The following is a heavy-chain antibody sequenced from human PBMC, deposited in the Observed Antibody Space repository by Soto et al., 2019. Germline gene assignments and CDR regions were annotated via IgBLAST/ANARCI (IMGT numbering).Heavy chain of an antibody. J-gene: IGHJ4*02. CDR2: IYYSGST. V-gene: IGHV4-28*01. Sequence: SETLSLTCAVSGYSISSSNWWGWIRQPPGKGLEWIGYIYYSGSTYYNPSLKSRVTMSVDTSKNQFSLKLSSVTAVDTAVYYCARKGDGFGANFDYWGQGTLVTVSS. D-gene: IGHD3-10*01. CDR1: GYSISSSNW. CDR3: ARKGDGFGANFDY.